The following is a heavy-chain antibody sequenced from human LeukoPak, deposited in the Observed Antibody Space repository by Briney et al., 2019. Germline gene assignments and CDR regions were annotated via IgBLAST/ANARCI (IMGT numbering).Heavy chain of an antibody. Sequence: GASVKVSCKASGYTFTSYDINWVRQAPGQGLEWMGGIIPIFGTANYAQKFQGRVTITADKSTSTAYMELSSLRSEDTAVYYCARDSRQVAKYSRFYPKFDHWGQGTLVTVSS. CDR2: IIPIFGTA. J-gene: IGHJ4*02. CDR3: ARDSRQVAKYSRFYPKFDH. V-gene: IGHV1-69*06. CDR1: GYTFTSYD. D-gene: IGHD5-12*01.